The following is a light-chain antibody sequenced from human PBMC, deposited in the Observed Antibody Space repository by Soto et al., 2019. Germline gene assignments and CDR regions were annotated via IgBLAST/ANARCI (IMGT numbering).Light chain of an antibody. CDR2: GAS. V-gene: IGKV3-15*01. CDR1: QSVSSN. CDR3: QQYNNCPRIT. J-gene: IGKJ1*01. Sequence: EIVMTQSPATLSVSPGERATLSCRASQSVSSNLAWYQQKPGQAPRLLIYGASTRATGIPARFSGSGSGTEFTLTISSLQSEDFAVYYCQQYNNCPRITFGQGTKV.